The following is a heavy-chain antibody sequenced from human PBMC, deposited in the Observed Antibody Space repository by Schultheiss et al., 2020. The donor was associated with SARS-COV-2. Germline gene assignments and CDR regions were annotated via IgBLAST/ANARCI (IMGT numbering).Heavy chain of an antibody. D-gene: IGHD3-10*01. J-gene: IGHJ6*02. CDR3: AKGGVWGYYGMDV. V-gene: IGHV3-21*04. Sequence: GGSLRLSCAASGFTFSSYSMNWVRQAPGKGLEWVSSISSSSSYIYYADSVKGRFTISRDNAKNSLYLQMNSLRAEDTAVYYCAKGGVWGYYGMDVWGQGTTVTVSS. CDR1: GFTFSSYS. CDR2: ISSSSSYI.